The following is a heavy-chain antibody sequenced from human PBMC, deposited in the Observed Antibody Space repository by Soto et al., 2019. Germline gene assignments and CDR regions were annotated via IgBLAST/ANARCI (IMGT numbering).Heavy chain of an antibody. CDR1: GYTFTSYY. J-gene: IGHJ3*02. CDR3: ARDPFGGVIAPNAFDI. V-gene: IGHV1-46*03. Sequence: ASVKVSCKASGYTFTSYYMHWVRQAPGQGLEWMGIINPSGGSTSYAQKFQGRVTMTRDTSTSTVYMELSSLRSGDTALYYCARDPFGGVIAPNAFDIWGQGTMVTVSS. D-gene: IGHD3-16*02. CDR2: INPSGGST.